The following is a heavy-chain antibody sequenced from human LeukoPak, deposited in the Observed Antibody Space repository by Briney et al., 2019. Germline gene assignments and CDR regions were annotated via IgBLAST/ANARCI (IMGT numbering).Heavy chain of an antibody. J-gene: IGHJ4*02. V-gene: IGHV3-7*01. CDR1: GFTFSSYW. CDR3: ARDPGIPAAGTVGYFDY. Sequence: GSLRLSCTASGFTFSSYWMSWVRQAPGKGLEWVANIKQDESEKFYVDSVKGRFTISRDNAKNSLYLQMNSLRAEDTAVYYCARDPGIPAAGTVGYFDYWGQGTLVTVSS. D-gene: IGHD6-13*01. CDR2: IKQDESEK.